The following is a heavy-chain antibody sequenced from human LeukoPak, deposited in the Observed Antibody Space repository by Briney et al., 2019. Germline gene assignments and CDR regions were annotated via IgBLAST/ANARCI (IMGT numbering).Heavy chain of an antibody. V-gene: IGHV3-21*04. CDR3: ARGGGLDV. Sequence: PGGSLRLSCAASGFTFSSYSMHWVRQAPGKGLEWVSSISSSSSYIYYPDSVKGRFTISRDNAKNTLYLQMSNLRAEDTAVYFCARGGGLDVWGQGATVTVSS. D-gene: IGHD3-16*01. CDR2: ISSSSSYI. J-gene: IGHJ6*02. CDR1: GFTFSSYS.